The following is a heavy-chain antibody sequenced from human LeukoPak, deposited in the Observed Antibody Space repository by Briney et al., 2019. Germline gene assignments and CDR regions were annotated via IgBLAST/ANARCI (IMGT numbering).Heavy chain of an antibody. CDR2: IYSGGSA. Sequence: PGGSLRLYCAASGFTVSSNYMSWLRQAPGKGLEGVSVIYSGGSAYYADSVKGRFTISRDNSKNTLYLQMNSLRAEDTAVYYCARRHNYYDSSGLDYWGQGTLVTVSS. V-gene: IGHV3-66*04. D-gene: IGHD3-22*01. J-gene: IGHJ4*02. CDR1: GFTVSSNY. CDR3: ARRHNYYDSSGLDY.